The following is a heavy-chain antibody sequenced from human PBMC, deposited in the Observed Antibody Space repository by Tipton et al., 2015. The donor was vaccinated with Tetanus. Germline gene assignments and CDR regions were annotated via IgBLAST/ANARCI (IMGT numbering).Heavy chain of an antibody. CDR3: ATGRRGPGEVRGLDN. Sequence: TLSLTCNVSGVSVTTYHWSWIRQPPGKGLEWIGYITDTGRTNYSPSLRNRLTISIDTSKTHFSLRLDSVTAADTAVYYCATGRRGPGEVRGLDNWGQGTLVTVSS. V-gene: IGHV4-59*02. J-gene: IGHJ4*02. CDR1: GVSVTTYH. CDR2: ITDTGRT. D-gene: IGHD3-10*01.